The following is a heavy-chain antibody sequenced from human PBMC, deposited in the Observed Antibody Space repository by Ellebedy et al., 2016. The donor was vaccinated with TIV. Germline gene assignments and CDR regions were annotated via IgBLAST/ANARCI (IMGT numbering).Heavy chain of an antibody. D-gene: IGHD6-6*01. CDR1: GGSISSYY. V-gene: IGHV4-59*01. Sequence: GSLRLSXTVSGGSISSYYWSWIRQPPGKGLEWIGYIYYSGSTYYNPSLKSRVTISVDTSKNQFSLKLSSVTAADTAVYYCAREIGIAARRGGAFDIWGQGTMVTVSS. CDR2: IYYSGST. J-gene: IGHJ3*02. CDR3: AREIGIAARRGGAFDI.